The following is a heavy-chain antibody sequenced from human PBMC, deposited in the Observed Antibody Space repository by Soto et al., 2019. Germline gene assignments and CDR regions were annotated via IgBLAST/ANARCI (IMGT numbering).Heavy chain of an antibody. D-gene: IGHD3-10*01. CDR3: ARDLDGSGSYYTDY. Sequence: ASVKVSCKASGYTFTNYGISWVRQAPGQGLEWMGWISAYKGDTNYAQNLRGRVTMTTDTSTNTAYMELRSLRDDDTAVYYCARDLDGSGSYYTDYWGPGTLVTVSS. J-gene: IGHJ4*02. CDR2: ISAYKGDT. V-gene: IGHV1-18*01. CDR1: GYTFTNYG.